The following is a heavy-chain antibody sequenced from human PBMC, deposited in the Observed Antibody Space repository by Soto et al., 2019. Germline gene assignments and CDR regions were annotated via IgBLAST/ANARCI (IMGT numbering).Heavy chain of an antibody. D-gene: IGHD3-10*01. CDR3: ARDLDGSGSYYTDY. Sequence: ASVKVSCKASGYTFTNYGISWVRQAPGQGLEWMGWISAYKGDTNYAQNLRGRVTMTTDTSTNTAYMELRSLRDDDTAVYYCARDLDGSGSYYTDYWGPGTLVTVSS. J-gene: IGHJ4*02. CDR2: ISAYKGDT. V-gene: IGHV1-18*01. CDR1: GYTFTNYG.